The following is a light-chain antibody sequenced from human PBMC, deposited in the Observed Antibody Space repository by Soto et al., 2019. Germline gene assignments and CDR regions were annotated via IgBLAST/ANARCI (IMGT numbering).Light chain of an antibody. V-gene: IGKV3-20*01. CDR1: QSVSSNY. Sequence: EIVLTQSPGTLSLSPGERATISCRASQSVSSNYLAWYQQKTGQAPRPLIYGASSRATGIPDRFSGSGAGTDFTLTISRLEPEDFAVYYCQQYGSSPWTFGQGTKVDIK. CDR2: GAS. CDR3: QQYGSSPWT. J-gene: IGKJ1*01.